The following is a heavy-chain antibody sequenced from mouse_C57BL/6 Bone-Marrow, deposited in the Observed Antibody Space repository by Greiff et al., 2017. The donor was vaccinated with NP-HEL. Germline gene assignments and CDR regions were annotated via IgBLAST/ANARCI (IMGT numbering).Heavy chain of an antibody. J-gene: IGHJ2*01. CDR1: GYTFTSYY. CDR2: IYPRDGST. Sequence: QVQLQESGPELVKPGASVKLSCKASGYTFTSYYINWVKQRPGPGLEWIGWIYPRDGSTKSNEKFKGKATLTVATASITAYMELHSLTSEDSAVYFCARGAPYFDYWGQGTTLTVSS. V-gene: IGHV1-85*01. CDR3: ARGAPYFDY.